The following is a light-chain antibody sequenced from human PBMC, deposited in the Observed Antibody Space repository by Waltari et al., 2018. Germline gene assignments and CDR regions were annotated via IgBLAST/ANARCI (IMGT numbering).Light chain of an antibody. CDR1: QSVLFNFNNKNY. V-gene: IGKV4-1*01. Sequence: DIVMTQSPDSLAVSLGERATINCKSSQSVLFNFNNKNYLGWYQHKPGRPPKPLIYWASTREYGVPDRFSGSGSGTDFNLTISSLQAEDVAVYYCQQYYSLPWAFGQGTKVEIK. J-gene: IGKJ1*01. CDR3: QQYYSLPWA. CDR2: WAS.